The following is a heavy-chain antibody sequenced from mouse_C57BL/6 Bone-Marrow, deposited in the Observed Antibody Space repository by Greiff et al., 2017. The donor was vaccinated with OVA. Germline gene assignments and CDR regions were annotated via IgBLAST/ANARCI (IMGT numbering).Heavy chain of an antibody. V-gene: IGHV1-15*01. CDR2: IDPETGGT. CDR3: TKARLYVDY. Sequence: VQLQQSGAELVRPGASVTLSCKASGYTFTDYEMHWVKQTPVHGLEWIGAIDPETGGTAYNQKFKGKAILTADKSSSTAYMELRSLTAEDSAVYYCTKARLYVDYWGQGTTLTVSS. J-gene: IGHJ2*01. CDR1: GYTFTDYE.